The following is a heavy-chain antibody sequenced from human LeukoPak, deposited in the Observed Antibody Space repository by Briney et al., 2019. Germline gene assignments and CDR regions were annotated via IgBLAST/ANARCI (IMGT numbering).Heavy chain of an antibody. CDR1: GFTFSSYS. CDR2: VSSSGGTI. V-gene: IGHV3-48*02. Sequence: GGSLRLSCAASGFTFSSYSMNWVRQAPGKGLEWISYVSSSGGTIYYADSVKGRFTISRDNAKNSLYLQMNSLRDEDTAVYYCARIPINYDSSGIFFDYWGQGTLVTVSS. CDR3: ARIPINYDSSGIFFDY. D-gene: IGHD3-22*01. J-gene: IGHJ4*02.